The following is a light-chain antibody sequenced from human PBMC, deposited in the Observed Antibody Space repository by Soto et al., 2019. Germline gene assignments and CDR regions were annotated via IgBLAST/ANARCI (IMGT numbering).Light chain of an antibody. CDR1: QSVSSSY. V-gene: IGKV3-20*01. CDR3: QQYGSSPLT. J-gene: IGKJ4*01. Sequence: EIVLTQSPGTLSLSPGERATLSCRASQSVSSSYLAWYQQKPGQAPRLLIYGASSRATGVPDRFSGSGSGTDFTLTISRLEPEDIAAYYCQQYGSSPLTFGGGPKVEIK. CDR2: GAS.